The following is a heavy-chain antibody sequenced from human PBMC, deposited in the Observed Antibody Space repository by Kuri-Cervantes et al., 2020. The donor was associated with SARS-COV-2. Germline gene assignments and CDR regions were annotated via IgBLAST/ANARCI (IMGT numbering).Heavy chain of an antibody. CDR1: GYTFTGYY. V-gene: IGHV1-2*04. CDR2: INPDSGGT. J-gene: IGHJ4*02. Sequence: ASVKVSCKGSGYTFTGYYIHWVRQAPGQGLEWMGWINPDSGGTNYAQKFQGWVTMTRDTSISTAYMELSRLKSDDTAVYYCARGDFYNILTGYLDFDYWGQGTLVTVSS. CDR3: ARGDFYNILTGYLDFDY. D-gene: IGHD3-9*01.